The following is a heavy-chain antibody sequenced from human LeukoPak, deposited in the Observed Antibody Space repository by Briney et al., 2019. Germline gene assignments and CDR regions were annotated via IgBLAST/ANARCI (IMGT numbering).Heavy chain of an antibody. CDR1: GYTFTGYY. V-gene: IGHV1-2*02. D-gene: IGHD1-26*01. CDR2: INPNSGGT. Sequence: ASVKVSCKASGYTFTGYYMHWVRQAPGQGLEWMGWINPNSGGTNYAQKLQGRVTMTTDTSTSTAYMELRSLRSDDTAVYYCARRSVGATTPFYYYYYMDVWGKGTTVTVSS. CDR3: ARRSVGATTPFYYYYYMDV. J-gene: IGHJ6*03.